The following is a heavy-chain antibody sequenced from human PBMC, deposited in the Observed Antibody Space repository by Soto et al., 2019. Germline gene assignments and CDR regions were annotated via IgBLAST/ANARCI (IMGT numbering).Heavy chain of an antibody. J-gene: IGHJ4*02. V-gene: IGHV4-59*08. D-gene: IGHD3-22*01. Sequence: SETLSLTCTVSGGSISSYYWSWIRQPPGKGLEWIGYIYYSGSTNYNPSLKSRVTISVDTSKNQFSLKLSSVTAADTAVYYCARSHDISGYYYRLGYWGQGTLVTVS. CDR3: ARSHDISGYYYRLGY. CDR1: GGSISSYY. CDR2: IYYSGST.